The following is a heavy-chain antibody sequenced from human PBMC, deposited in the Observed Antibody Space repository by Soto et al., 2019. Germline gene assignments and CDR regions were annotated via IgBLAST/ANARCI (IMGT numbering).Heavy chain of an antibody. D-gene: IGHD3-10*01. CDR2: VYNTGGT. CDR3: VRQWIGNLHGLVDV. Sequence: QVQLQQSGPGLVKPSETLSLTCTVSSGPSSSHNWGWIRQSPGRGLEWIGYVYNTGGTSYNPSLKSRVTISADTSANHISLTLSFLTAADTAIYYCVRQWIGNLHGLVDVWSQGTTVSVSS. CDR1: SGPSSSHN. V-gene: IGHV4-59*08. J-gene: IGHJ6*02.